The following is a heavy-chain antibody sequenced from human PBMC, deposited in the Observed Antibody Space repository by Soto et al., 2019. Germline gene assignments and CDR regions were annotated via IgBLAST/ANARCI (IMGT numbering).Heavy chain of an antibody. Sequence: QVQLQQSGAGLLKPSETLSLTCAVYGESFSGYIWTWIRQTPGKGLQWIGQINHSGSSSYNPSLKRRVTLSVHPSNSQFSLELRSVTAADTAVYYCARGLITGSHYSGGWYYFDSWGQGTQVTVSS. D-gene: IGHD6-19*01. V-gene: IGHV4-34*01. CDR3: ARGLITGSHYSGGWYYFDS. CDR1: GESFSGYI. CDR2: INHSGSS. J-gene: IGHJ4*02.